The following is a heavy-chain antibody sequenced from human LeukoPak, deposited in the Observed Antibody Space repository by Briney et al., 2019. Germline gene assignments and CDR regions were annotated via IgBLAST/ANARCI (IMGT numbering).Heavy chain of an antibody. CDR1: GFTFSDYA. CDR3: AKDNPYYDILTGYWRGTNTFDY. D-gene: IGHD3-9*01. V-gene: IGHV3-30*04. Sequence: GGSLRLSCAASGFTFSDYAMHWVRQAPGKGLEWVAVISYDGSNKYFADSVKGRFTISRDNSKNTLYLQMNSLRAEDTAVYYCAKDNPYYDILTGYWRGTNTFDYWGQGTLVTVSS. J-gene: IGHJ4*02. CDR2: ISYDGSNK.